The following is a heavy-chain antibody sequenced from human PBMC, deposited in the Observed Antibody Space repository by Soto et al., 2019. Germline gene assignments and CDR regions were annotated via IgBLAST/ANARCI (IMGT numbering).Heavy chain of an antibody. CDR2: INAGNGNT. D-gene: IGHD3-22*01. Sequence: ASVKVSCKASGYIFTSYAMHWVRQAPGQRLEWMGWINAGNGNTKYSQKFQGRVTITRDTSASTAYMELSSLRSEDTAVYYCARDPSHYDSSRYFDYWGQGTLVTVSS. CDR1: GYIFTSYA. V-gene: IGHV1-3*01. J-gene: IGHJ4*02. CDR3: ARDPSHYDSSRYFDY.